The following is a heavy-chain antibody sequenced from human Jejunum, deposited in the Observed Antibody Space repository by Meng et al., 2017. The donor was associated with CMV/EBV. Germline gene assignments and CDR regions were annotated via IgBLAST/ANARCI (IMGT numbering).Heavy chain of an antibody. CDR3: TRHPLYCSGGSCYLTGYYFDY. J-gene: IGHJ4*02. Sequence: SWVRQGPGKGLEWVGRIKSKTDGGTIDYAAPVKGRFTISRDDSKNTLYLQMNSLKSEDTAVYYCTRHPLYCSGGSCYLTGYYFDYWGQGTLVTVSS. CDR2: IKSKTDGGTI. V-gene: IGHV3-15*01. D-gene: IGHD2-15*01.